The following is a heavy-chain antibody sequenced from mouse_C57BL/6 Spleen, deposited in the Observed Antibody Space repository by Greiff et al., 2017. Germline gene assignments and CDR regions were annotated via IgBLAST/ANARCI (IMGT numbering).Heavy chain of an antibody. CDR3: ARRNYYGSGYWYFDV. J-gene: IGHJ1*03. CDR2: IYPRSGNT. V-gene: IGHV1-81*01. D-gene: IGHD1-1*01. Sequence: VQLQQSGAELARPGASVKLSCKASGYTFTSYGISWVKQRTGQGLEWIGEIYPRSGNTYYNEKFKGKATLTADKSSSTAYMELRSLTSEDSAVYFCARRNYYGSGYWYFDVWGTGTTVTVSS. CDR1: GYTFTSYG.